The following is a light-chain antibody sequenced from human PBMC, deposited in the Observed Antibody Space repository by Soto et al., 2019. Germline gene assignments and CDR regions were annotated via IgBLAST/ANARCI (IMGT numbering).Light chain of an antibody. J-gene: IGKJ1*01. CDR3: QQYNNWPWT. CDR1: QSISTN. CDR2: GAS. Sequence: EILMTQSPATLSVSPGERATLSCRASQSISTNLAWYQQNPGQAPRLLIYGASTRATDIPARFSGSGSGTEFTLTISSLRSEDFAVYYCQQYNNWPWTFGQGTKVGIK. V-gene: IGKV3-15*01.